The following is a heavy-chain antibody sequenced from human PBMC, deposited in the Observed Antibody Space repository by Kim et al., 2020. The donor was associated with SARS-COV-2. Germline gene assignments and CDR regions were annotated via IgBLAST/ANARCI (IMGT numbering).Heavy chain of an antibody. CDR2: A. CDR3: AREGGAVIAIL. Sequence: ANYAQKFQGRVTITADESTSTAYMGLSSLRSEDPAVYYCAREGGAVIAILWGQGTLVTVSS. D-gene: IGHD2-21*01. J-gene: IGHJ4*02. V-gene: IGHV1-69*01.